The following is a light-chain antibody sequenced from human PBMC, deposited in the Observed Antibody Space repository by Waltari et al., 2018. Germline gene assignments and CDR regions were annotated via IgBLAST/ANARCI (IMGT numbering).Light chain of an antibody. J-gene: IGLJ3*02. V-gene: IGLV2-23*02. CDR1: SSDVGASKF. Sequence: QSALTQPASVSGSPGQSITISCTGSSSDVGASKFVSWYQQHPGKAPKLMIYEVNQRPSGISMRFSGSKSGNTAALTISGLQTEDEADYYCCSYVTGDTWVFGGGTRVAVL. CDR3: CSYVTGDTWV. CDR2: EVN.